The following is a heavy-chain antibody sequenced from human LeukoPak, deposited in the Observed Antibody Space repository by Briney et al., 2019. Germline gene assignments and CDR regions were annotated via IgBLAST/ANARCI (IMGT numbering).Heavy chain of an antibody. V-gene: IGHV1-69*06. D-gene: IGHD5-24*01. J-gene: IGHJ4*02. CDR2: IIPIFGTA. Sequence: GASVKVSCKASGGTLSSYAISGVRPAPGQGLEWMGGIIPIFGTANYAQKFQVRVTITADKSTRTPYMKLSSLESEDTAVYSCARVGGRWLQSSYYFDYWGQGTLVTVSS. CDR1: GGTLSSYA. CDR3: ARVGGRWLQSSYYFDY.